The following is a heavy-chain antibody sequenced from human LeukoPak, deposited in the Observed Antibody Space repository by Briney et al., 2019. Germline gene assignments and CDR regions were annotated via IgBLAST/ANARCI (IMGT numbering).Heavy chain of an antibody. CDR3: ARDRRGGYCSSTSCYAVIFPDYYYYYMDV. CDR1: GGSISSGSYY. Sequence: SQTLSLTCTVSGGSISSGSYYWSWIRQPAGKGLEWIGRIYTSGSTNYNPSLKSRVTISVDTSKNQFSLKLSSVTAADTAVYYCARDRRGGYCSSTSCYAVIFPDYYYYYMDVWGKGTTVTVSS. J-gene: IGHJ6*03. V-gene: IGHV4-61*02. D-gene: IGHD2-2*01. CDR2: IYTSGST.